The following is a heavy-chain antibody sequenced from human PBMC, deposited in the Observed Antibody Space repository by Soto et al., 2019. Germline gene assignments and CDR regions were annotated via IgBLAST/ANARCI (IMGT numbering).Heavy chain of an antibody. CDR2: INHSGST. Sequence: SETLSLTCAVYGGSFSGYYWSWIRQPPGKGLEWIGEINHSGSTNYNPSLKSRVTISVDTSKNQFSLKLSSVTAADTAVYYCAIGHRVVSTIGSPYYYYMDVWGKRTTVTVSS. D-gene: IGHD5-12*01. CDR3: AIGHRVVSTIGSPYYYYMDV. CDR1: GGSFSGYY. J-gene: IGHJ6*03. V-gene: IGHV4-34*01.